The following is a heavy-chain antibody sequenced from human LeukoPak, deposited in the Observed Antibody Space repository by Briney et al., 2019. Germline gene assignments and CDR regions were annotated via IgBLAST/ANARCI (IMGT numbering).Heavy chain of an antibody. D-gene: IGHD6-19*01. CDR1: GYTFTSND. CDR3: ARGWAVAGTNGFDY. V-gene: IGHV1-8*01. J-gene: IGHJ4*02. CDR2: MNPNSGNT. Sequence: GASVKVSCKASGYTFTSNDINWVRQATGQGLEWMGWMNPNSGNTGYAQKFQGRVAMTRNTSISTAYMKLSSLRSDDTAVYYCARGWAVAGTNGFDYWGQGTLVTVSS.